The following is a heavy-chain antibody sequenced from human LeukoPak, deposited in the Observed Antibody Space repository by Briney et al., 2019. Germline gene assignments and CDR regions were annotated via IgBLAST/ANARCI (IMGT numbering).Heavy chain of an antibody. CDR2: ISYDGSNK. V-gene: IGHV3-30-3*01. D-gene: IGHD2-2*01. J-gene: IGHJ4*02. CDR3: ARGLGTSPPFDY. Sequence: QPGRSLRLPCAASGFTFSSYAMHWVRQAPGKGLEWVAVISYDGSNKYYADSVKGRFTISRDNSKNTLYLQMNSLRAEDTAVYYCARGLGTSPPFDYWGQGTLVTVSS. CDR1: GFTFSSYA.